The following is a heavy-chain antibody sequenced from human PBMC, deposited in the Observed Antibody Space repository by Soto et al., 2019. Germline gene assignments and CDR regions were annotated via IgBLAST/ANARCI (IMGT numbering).Heavy chain of an antibody. Sequence: GGSLRLSCAASGFTFSSYSMNWVRQAPGKGLEWVSSISSSSSYIYYADSVKGRFTISRDNAKNSLYLQMNSLRAEGTAVYYCARGTRIAVAGVDYWGQGTLVTVSS. V-gene: IGHV3-21*01. CDR3: ARGTRIAVAGVDY. CDR2: ISSSSSYI. D-gene: IGHD6-19*01. CDR1: GFTFSSYS. J-gene: IGHJ4*02.